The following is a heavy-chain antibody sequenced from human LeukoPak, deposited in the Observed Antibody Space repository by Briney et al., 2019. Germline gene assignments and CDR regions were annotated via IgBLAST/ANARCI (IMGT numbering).Heavy chain of an antibody. V-gene: IGHV4-31*11. CDR3: ASSPYSGYELYGMDV. D-gene: IGHD5-12*01. J-gene: IGHJ6*02. Sequence: KPSRTLSLTCAVSGGSISSGGYYWSWIRQHPGKGLEWIGYIYYSGSTYYNPSLKSRVTISVDTSKNQFSLKLSSVTAADTAVYYRASSPYSGYELYGMDVWGQGTTVTVSS. CDR2: IYYSGST. CDR1: GGSISSGGYY.